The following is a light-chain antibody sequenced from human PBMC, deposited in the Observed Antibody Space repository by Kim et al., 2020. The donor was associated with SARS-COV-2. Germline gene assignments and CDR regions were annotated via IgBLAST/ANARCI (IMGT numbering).Light chain of an antibody. CDR1: QGIISW. CDR2: AAS. CDR3: QQYDNYPRT. J-gene: IGKJ1*01. Sequence: DIQMTQSPSSLSASVGDRVTITCRASQGIISWLAWYQLKPGKDPKSLIYAASSLQSGVPSRFSGRGSGTDFTLTISSLQPEDFATYYCQQYDNYPRTFGQETKVDIK. V-gene: IGKV1D-16*01.